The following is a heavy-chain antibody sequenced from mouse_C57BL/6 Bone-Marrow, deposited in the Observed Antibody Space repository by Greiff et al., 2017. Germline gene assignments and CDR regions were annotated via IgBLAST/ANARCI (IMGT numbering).Heavy chain of an antibody. V-gene: IGHV1-26*01. D-gene: IGHD4-1*01. J-gene: IGHJ2*01. CDR1: GYTFTDYY. CDR3: ARGVLGDY. Sequence: VQLQQSGPELVKPGASVKISCKASGYTFTDYYMNWVKQSHGKSLEWIGDINPNNGGTSYNQKFKGKAILTVDKSSSTAYMELRSLTSEDSAVYYCARGVLGDYWGQGTTLTVSS. CDR2: INPNNGGT.